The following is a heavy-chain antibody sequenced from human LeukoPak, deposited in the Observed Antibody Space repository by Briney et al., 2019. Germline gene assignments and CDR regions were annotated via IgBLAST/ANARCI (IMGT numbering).Heavy chain of an antibody. J-gene: IGHJ4*02. CDR3: ALLRSDYYDSSGQFDY. D-gene: IGHD3-22*01. CDR1: GFTFSSYS. Sequence: GGSLRLSCAASGFTFSSYSMNCVRQAPGKGLEWVSYISSSSSTIYYADPVKGRFTISRDNAKNSLYLQMNSLRDEDTAVYYCALLRSDYYDSSGQFDYWGQGTLVTVSS. CDR2: ISSSSSTI. V-gene: IGHV3-48*02.